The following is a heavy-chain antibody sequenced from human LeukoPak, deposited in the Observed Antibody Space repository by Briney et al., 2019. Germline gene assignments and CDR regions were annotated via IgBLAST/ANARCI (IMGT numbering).Heavy chain of an antibody. D-gene: IGHD2-21*02. CDR2: IHYSGST. V-gene: IGHV4-59*01. CDR1: GGSISGYY. J-gene: IGHJ4*02. Sequence: SETLSVTCTVSGGSISGYYWSWIRQPPGKGLQWIGYIHYSGSTRYNPSLENRVTISVDTSKNQFSLNLTSVTAADTAVYYCASRAAFCGDDCFRFDYWGQGTLVTVSS. CDR3: ASRAAFCGDDCFRFDY.